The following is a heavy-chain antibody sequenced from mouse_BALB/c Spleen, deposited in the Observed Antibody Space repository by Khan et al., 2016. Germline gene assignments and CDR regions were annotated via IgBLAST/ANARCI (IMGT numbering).Heavy chain of an antibody. J-gene: IGHJ4*01. Sequence: QVQLQQPGAELVKPGASVKMSCKASGFTFTSYWINWVKQRPGQGLEWIGDIYPGRGITNYNEKFKSKATLTLDTSSSTAYMQLSSLTAEDASDYYWSGSGGCYCNYAMDYWGQGTSVTVSS. CDR3: SGSGGCYCNYAMDY. V-gene: IGHV1-55*01. D-gene: IGHD1-1*02. CDR1: GFTFTSYW. CDR2: IYPGRGIT.